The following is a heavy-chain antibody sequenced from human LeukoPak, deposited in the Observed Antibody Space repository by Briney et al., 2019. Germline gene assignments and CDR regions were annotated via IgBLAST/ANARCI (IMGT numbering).Heavy chain of an antibody. Sequence: GGSLRLSCAASGFTFSSYGMHWVRQAPGKGLEWVAFIRYDGSNKYYADSVKGRFTISRDNSKNTLYLQMNSLRAEDTAVYYCAKPPSTDIVVVPAIDYWGQGTLVTVSS. CDR3: AKPPSTDIVVVPAIDY. V-gene: IGHV3-30*02. D-gene: IGHD2-2*01. CDR1: GFTFSSYG. CDR2: IRYDGSNK. J-gene: IGHJ4*02.